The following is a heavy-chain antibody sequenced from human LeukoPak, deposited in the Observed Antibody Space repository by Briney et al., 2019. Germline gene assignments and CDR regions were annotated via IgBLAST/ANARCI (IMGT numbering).Heavy chain of an antibody. Sequence: GGSLRLSCAASGFTFSSYAMSWVRQAPGKGLEWVSAISGSGGSTYYADSVKGRFTISRDNSKNTLYLQMNSLRAEDTAVYYCAKLGGRRGGYYYYFDYWGQGTLVTVSS. J-gene: IGHJ4*02. D-gene: IGHD3-22*01. V-gene: IGHV3-23*01. CDR2: ISGSGGST. CDR1: GFTFSSYA. CDR3: AKLGGRRGGYYYYFDY.